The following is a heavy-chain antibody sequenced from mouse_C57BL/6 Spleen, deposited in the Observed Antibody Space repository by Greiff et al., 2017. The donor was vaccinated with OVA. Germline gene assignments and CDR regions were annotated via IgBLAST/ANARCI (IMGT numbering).Heavy chain of an antibody. Sequence: EVQGVESGGGLVKPGGSLKLSCAASGFTFSSYAMSWVRQTPEKRLEWVATISDGGSYTYYPDNVKGRFTISRDNAKNNLYLQMSHLKSEDTAMYYCARGNYGSSDHWYFDVWGTGTTVTVSS. CDR1: GFTFSSYA. V-gene: IGHV5-4*01. D-gene: IGHD1-1*01. CDR3: ARGNYGSSDHWYFDV. J-gene: IGHJ1*03. CDR2: ISDGGSYT.